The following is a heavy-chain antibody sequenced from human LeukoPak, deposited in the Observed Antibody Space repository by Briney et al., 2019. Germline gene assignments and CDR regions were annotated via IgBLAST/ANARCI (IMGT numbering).Heavy chain of an antibody. CDR3: ARIGNNVGYYYYYFMDV. Sequence: SETLSLTCTVSGGSISSGSYYWSWIRQPAGKGLEWIGRIYTSGSTNYNPSLRSRVTISMDMSKNHFSLKLSSVTAADTAVYYCARIGNNVGYYYYYFMDVWGKGTTVTVSS. J-gene: IGHJ6*03. V-gene: IGHV4-61*02. D-gene: IGHD2-8*01. CDR1: GGSISSGSYY. CDR2: IYTSGST.